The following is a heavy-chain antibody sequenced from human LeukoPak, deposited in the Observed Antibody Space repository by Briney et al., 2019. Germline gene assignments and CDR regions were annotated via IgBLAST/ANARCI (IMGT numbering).Heavy chain of an antibody. CDR2: ISAYNGNT. J-gene: IGHJ4*02. V-gene: IGHV1-18*01. Sequence: ASVKVSCKTSGYTFTNYGISWVRQAPGQGLEWMGWISAYNGNTDYARNLQGRATMTTDTSTSTAYMELRSLRSDDTAVYYCARDQSLVAYSSTWFDYWGQGTLVTVSS. CDR1: GYTFTNYG. CDR3: ARDQSLVAYSSTWFDY. D-gene: IGHD6-13*01.